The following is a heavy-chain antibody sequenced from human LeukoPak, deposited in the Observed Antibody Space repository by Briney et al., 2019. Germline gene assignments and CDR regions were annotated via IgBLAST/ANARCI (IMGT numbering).Heavy chain of an antibody. V-gene: IGHV3-23*01. CDR3: AKDRRSGPPDAFDM. Sequence: GGSLRLSCAASGLNFSSYGTRWVRQGPGKGLEWVSAIRGSGDSTYYVDSVKGRFTISRDNSKNTVYLQMNSLGAEDTAVYYCAKDRRSGPPDAFDMWGQGTMVTVSS. D-gene: IGHD3-10*01. CDR2: IRGSGDST. CDR1: GLNFSSYG. J-gene: IGHJ3*02.